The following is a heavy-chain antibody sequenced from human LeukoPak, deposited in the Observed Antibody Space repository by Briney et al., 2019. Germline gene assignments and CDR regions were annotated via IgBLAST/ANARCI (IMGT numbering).Heavy chain of an antibody. V-gene: IGHV1-8*01. D-gene: IGHD5-12*01. J-gene: IGHJ4*02. CDR3: ARNSGFADC. Sequence: ASVNVSCKASGYTYTNYGISWVRQATGQGLEWMGWMNPNSGNTGYAGKFKGRVTMTRDTSINTAYMELRSLRSEDTAVYYCARNSGFADCWGQGTLVTVSS. CDR1: GYTYTNYG. CDR2: MNPNSGNT.